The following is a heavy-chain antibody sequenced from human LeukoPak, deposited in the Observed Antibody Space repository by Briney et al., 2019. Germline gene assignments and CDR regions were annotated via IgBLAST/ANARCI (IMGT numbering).Heavy chain of an antibody. V-gene: IGHV3-30-3*01. D-gene: IGHD5-18*01. CDR2: ISYDGSNK. J-gene: IGHJ4*02. CDR3: ARDKGGYSYGYSLDY. Sequence: GALRLSCAASGFPFSSYAMHWVRQAPGKGLEWVAVISYDGSNKYYADSVKGRFTISRDNSKNTLYLQMNSLRAEDTAVYYCARDKGGYSYGYSLDYWGQGTLVTVSS. CDR1: GFPFSSYA.